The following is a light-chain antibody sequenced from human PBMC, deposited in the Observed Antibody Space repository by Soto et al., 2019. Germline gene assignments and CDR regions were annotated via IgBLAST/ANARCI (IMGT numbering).Light chain of an antibody. CDR1: RLGGKY. CDR3: QAWDNSVV. CDR2: EDN. Sequence: SSELTQPPSVSVSPGQTASITCSGDRLGGKYVCWYQQKPGQSPVLVIYEDNKRPSGIPERCSGSNSGNTATLTISGTQAMDEADYYCQAWDNSVVFGGGTKLTVL. J-gene: IGLJ2*01. V-gene: IGLV3-1*01.